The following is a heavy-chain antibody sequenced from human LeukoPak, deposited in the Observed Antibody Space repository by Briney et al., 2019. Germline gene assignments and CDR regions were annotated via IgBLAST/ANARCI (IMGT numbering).Heavy chain of an antibody. CDR1: GGSISSSSYY. J-gene: IGHJ4*02. Sequence: SETLSLTCTVSGGSISSSSYYWGWIRQPPGKGLEWIGSIYYSGSTYYNPSLKSRVTISVDTSKNQFSLKLSSVTAADTAVYHCASGYGYNAFDYWGQGTLVTVSS. CDR2: IYYSGST. V-gene: IGHV4-39*07. D-gene: IGHD5-24*01. CDR3: ASGYGYNAFDY.